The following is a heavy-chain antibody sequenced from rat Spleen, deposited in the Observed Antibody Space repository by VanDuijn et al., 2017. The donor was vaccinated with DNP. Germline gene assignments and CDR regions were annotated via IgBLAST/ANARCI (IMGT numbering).Heavy chain of an antibody. V-gene: IGHV5-25*01. D-gene: IGHD1-11*01. CDR3: AKDSEYYGFQGYSPWYFDY. CDR1: GFTFSDYY. Sequence: EVQLVESGGGLVQPGRSLKLSCAASGFTFSDYYMAWVRQVPTKGLEWVASISPSGSNIYYRDSVRGRFTISRDNAKNTLYLQMNSLRSEDTATYYCAKDSEYYGFQGYSPWYFDYWGQGVMVTVSS. CDR2: ISPSGSNI. J-gene: IGHJ2*01.